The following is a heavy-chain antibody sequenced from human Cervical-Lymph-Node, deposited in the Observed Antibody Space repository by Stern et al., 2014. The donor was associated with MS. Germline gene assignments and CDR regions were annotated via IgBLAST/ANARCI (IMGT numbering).Heavy chain of an antibody. D-gene: IGHD3-10*01. V-gene: IGHV1-24*01. CDR3: ATDRGVK. J-gene: IGHJ4*02. Sequence: VQLLESGAEVKKPGASGTVSGKVAGHPLSELAMHWLGQLPTRGLEWMGPFDPEEGEKVYAQQCQGRHSMTEITATGPDYMTPTALRSEDTAVYYCATDRGVKWGPGTLVTVSS. CDR1: GHPLSELA. CDR2: FDPEEGEK.